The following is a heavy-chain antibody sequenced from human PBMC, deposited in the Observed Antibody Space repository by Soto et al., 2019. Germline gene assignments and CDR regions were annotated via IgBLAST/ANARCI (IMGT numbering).Heavy chain of an antibody. Sequence: ASVKVACKASGYTFTGYYMRCVRQAPGQGLEWMGWINPNSGGTNYAQKFQGWVTMTRDTSISTAYMELSRLRSDDTAVYYCAKAGGYEPDYYYYYGMDVWGQGTTVTSP. V-gene: IGHV1-2*04. D-gene: IGHD5-12*01. CDR3: AKAGGYEPDYYYYYGMDV. J-gene: IGHJ6*02. CDR2: INPNSGGT. CDR1: GYTFTGYY.